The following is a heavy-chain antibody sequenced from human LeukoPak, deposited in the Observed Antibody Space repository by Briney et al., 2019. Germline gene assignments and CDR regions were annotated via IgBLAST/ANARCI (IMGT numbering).Heavy chain of an antibody. Sequence: GASVKVSCKASGYTFTSYGISWARQAPGQGLEWMGWINPNSGGTNYAQKFQGWVTMSRDTSISTAYMELSRLRSDDTAVYYCARGAGGDAFDIWGQGTMVTVSS. CDR1: GYTFTSYG. D-gene: IGHD3-10*01. V-gene: IGHV1-2*04. CDR3: ARGAGGDAFDI. CDR2: INPNSGGT. J-gene: IGHJ3*02.